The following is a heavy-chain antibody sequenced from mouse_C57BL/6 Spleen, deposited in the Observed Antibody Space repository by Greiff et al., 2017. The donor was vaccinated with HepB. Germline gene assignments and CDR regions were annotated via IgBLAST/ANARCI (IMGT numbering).Heavy chain of an antibody. CDR1: GYTFTSYW. J-gene: IGHJ2*01. CDR3: ARCYYGSRGFDY. CDR2: IDPSDSYT. V-gene: IGHV1-50*01. Sequence: VQLQQPGAELVKPGASVKLSCKASGYTFTSYWMQWVKQRPGQGLEWIGEIDPSDSYTNYNQKFKGKATLTVDTSSSTAYMQLSSLTSEDSAVYYCARCYYGSRGFDYWGQGTTLTVSS. D-gene: IGHD1-1*01.